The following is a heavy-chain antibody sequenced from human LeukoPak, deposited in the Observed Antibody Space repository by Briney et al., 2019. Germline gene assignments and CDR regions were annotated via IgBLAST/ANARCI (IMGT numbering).Heavy chain of an antibody. CDR3: TKRNSGGYYDY. V-gene: IGHV3-66*02. CDR2: VYSGDDGT. Sequence: GGSLRLSCAASGFTVSSDSMSWVRQVPGRGLEWVAVVYSGDDGTNYADSVRGRFTISRDDSKSTVFLQMNSLRVDDTAIYYCTKRNSGGYYDYWGQETLVTVSS. J-gene: IGHJ4*02. CDR1: GFTVSSDS. D-gene: IGHD5-12*01.